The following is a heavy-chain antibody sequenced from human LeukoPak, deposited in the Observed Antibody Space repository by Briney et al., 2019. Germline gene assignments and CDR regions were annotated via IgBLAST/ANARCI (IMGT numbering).Heavy chain of an antibody. CDR3: ARVFEVLSRYCSGGSCYSGGWFDP. Sequence: GASVKVSCKASGYTFTSYGISWVRQAPGQGLEWMGWISAYNGNTNYAQKLQGRVTMTTDTSTSTAYMERRSLRSDDTAVYYCARVFEVLSRYCSGGSCYSGGWFDPWGQGTLVTVSS. V-gene: IGHV1-18*01. CDR1: GYTFTSYG. J-gene: IGHJ5*02. D-gene: IGHD2-15*01. CDR2: ISAYNGNT.